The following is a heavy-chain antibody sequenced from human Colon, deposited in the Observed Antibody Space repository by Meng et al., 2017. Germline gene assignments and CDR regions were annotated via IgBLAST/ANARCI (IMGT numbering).Heavy chain of an antibody. CDR2: IYYSCST. D-gene: IGHD5-12*01. J-gene: IGHJ5*02. CDR3: ARDSGYDKNWFDP. CDR1: GGSVISNSYY. Sequence: AQTQESAPGLVRPSETLSLTCTVSGGSVISNSYYWSWIRQPPGKGLEWIGFIYYSCSTNYNPSLKSRVTISVDTSKNQFSLKVSSVTAADTAVYYCARDSGYDKNWFDPWGQGTLVTVSS. V-gene: IGHV4-61*01.